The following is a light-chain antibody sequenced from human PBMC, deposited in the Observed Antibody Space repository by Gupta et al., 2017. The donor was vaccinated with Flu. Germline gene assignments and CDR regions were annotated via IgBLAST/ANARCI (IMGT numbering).Light chain of an antibody. V-gene: IGKV4-1*01. CDR1: QGVLFNSNKKNY. CDR3: QQYYDTPT. J-gene: IGKJ1*01. Sequence: INCKSSQGVLFNSNKKNYLAWYQQKPGQPPKLLIYWASARESGVPDRFSGSVSGTDFTLTISSLQAEDVAVYYCQQYYDTPTFGQGTKVEIK. CDR2: WAS.